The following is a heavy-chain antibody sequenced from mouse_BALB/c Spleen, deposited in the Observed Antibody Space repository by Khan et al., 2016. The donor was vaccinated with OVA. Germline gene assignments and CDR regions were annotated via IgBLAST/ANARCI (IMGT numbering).Heavy chain of an antibody. D-gene: IGHD2-4*01. CDR1: GFSLTSYG. CDR2: IWSGGST. CDR3: ARNYDYDEGLSY. Sequence: VQLQESGPGLVQPSQSLSITCTVSGFSLTSYGVHWVRQSPGKGLEWLGVIWSGGSTDYNAAFISRLSISKDNSKSQVCFKLNNLQANDTAIYYCARNYDYDEGLSYWGQGTLVTVSA. J-gene: IGHJ3*01. V-gene: IGHV2-2*02.